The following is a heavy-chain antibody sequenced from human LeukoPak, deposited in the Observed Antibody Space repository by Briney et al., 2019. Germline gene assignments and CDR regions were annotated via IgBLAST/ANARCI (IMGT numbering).Heavy chain of an antibody. CDR3: ARGGACGGDCYFFDY. Sequence: GGSLRLSCAASGFTFSSYEMNWVRQAPGKGLEWVSYISSTSGSTIYYADSVKGRFTISRDNAKNSLYLQMDSLTDEDTAVYYCARGGACGGDCYFFDYWGQGTLVTVSS. CDR1: GFTFSSYE. CDR2: ISSTSGSTI. V-gene: IGHV3-48*03. D-gene: IGHD2-21*02. J-gene: IGHJ4*02.